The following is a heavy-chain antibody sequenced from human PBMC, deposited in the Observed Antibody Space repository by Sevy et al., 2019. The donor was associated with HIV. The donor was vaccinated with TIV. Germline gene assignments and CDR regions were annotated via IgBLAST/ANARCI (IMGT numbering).Heavy chain of an antibody. Sequence: GGSLRLSCAASGFTFSSYSMNWVRQAPGKGLEWVSSISSSSSYIYYADSVKGRFTISRDNAKNSLYLQMNSLRAEDTALYYSARDDLGYCSGGSCYPFDYWGQGTLVTVSS. CDR1: GFTFSSYS. J-gene: IGHJ4*02. CDR2: ISSSSSYI. CDR3: ARDDLGYCSGGSCYPFDY. D-gene: IGHD2-15*01. V-gene: IGHV3-21*01.